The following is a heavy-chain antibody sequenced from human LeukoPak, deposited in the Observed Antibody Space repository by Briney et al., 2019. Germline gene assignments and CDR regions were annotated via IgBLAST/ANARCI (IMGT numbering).Heavy chain of an antibody. Sequence: SQTLSLTCTVSGGSISSGGYYWGWLRQHPGKGLEWIGYIYYSGSTYYNPSLKSRVTISVDTSKNQFSLKLSSVTAADTAVYYCARIPRYCTNGVCVQHWGQGTLVTVSS. V-gene: IGHV4-31*03. J-gene: IGHJ1*01. CDR3: ARIPRYCTNGVCVQH. CDR2: IYYSGST. CDR1: GGSISSGGYY. D-gene: IGHD2-8*01.